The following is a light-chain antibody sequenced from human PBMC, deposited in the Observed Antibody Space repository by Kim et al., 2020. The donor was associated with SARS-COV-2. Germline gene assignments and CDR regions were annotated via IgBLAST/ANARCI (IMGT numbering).Light chain of an antibody. Sequence: GQGVTISCSGSSSNIGSNYVHWYQQVPGAAPKLLIYWNNQRPSEVPDRFSGSRSGTSASLAISGVRSEDEADYYCAAWDDSLNAPVFGGGTQLTVL. CDR2: WNN. CDR3: AAWDDSLNAPV. J-gene: IGLJ7*01. CDR1: SSNIGSNY. V-gene: IGLV1-47*01.